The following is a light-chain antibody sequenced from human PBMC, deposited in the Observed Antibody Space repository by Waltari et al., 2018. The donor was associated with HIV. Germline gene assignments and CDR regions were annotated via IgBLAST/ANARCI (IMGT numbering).Light chain of an antibody. Sequence: SYELTQPPSVSVSPGQTASITCSGDKLGDKYACWYQQKPGQSPVLVIYQDNKRPSGVPGRFTGCNSGNTATLTISGTQAMDEADYYCQAWDSSTLVFGGGTKLTVL. V-gene: IGLV3-1*01. CDR3: QAWDSSTLV. J-gene: IGLJ2*01. CDR1: KLGDKY. CDR2: QDN.